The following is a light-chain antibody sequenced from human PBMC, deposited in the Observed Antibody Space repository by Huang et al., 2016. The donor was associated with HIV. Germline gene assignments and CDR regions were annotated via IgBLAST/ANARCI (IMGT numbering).Light chain of an antibody. Sequence: EIVMTQSPATLSVSPGERATLSCRASESISNNLAWYQQKPGQAPRLLIHGASTSATGIPARFRGRGSGTKFTLTISSLQSEDFAVYYCQQYNNWPPWTFGQGTKVEI. CDR3: QQYNNWPPWT. J-gene: IGKJ1*01. CDR2: GAS. CDR1: ESISNN. V-gene: IGKV3-15*01.